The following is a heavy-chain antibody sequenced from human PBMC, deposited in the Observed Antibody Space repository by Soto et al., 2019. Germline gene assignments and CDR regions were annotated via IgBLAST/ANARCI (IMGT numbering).Heavy chain of an antibody. CDR2: LSGSGGST. CDR3: AKGKYDSSGYYYYGNRFDP. V-gene: IGHV3-23*01. D-gene: IGHD3-22*01. CDR1: GFTFSSYA. Sequence: EVPLLESGGGLVQPGGSLRLSCAASGFTFSSYAMSWVRQAPGKGLEWVSALSGSGGSTYYADSVKGRFTIARDNPKNTVYLQMNSLRAEDTAVYYCAKGKYDSSGYYYYGNRFDPWGQGTLVTVSS. J-gene: IGHJ5*02.